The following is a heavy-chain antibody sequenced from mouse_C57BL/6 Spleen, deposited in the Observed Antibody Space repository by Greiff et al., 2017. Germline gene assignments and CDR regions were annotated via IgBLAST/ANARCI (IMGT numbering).Heavy chain of an antibody. J-gene: IGHJ3*01. V-gene: IGHV1-82*01. CDR2: IYPGDGDT. CDR1: GYAFSSSW. D-gene: IGHD1-1*01. Sequence: VKLMESGPELVKPGASVKISCKASGYAFSSSWMNWVKQRPGKGLEWIGRIYPGDGDTNYNGKFKGKATLTADKSSSTAYMQLSSLTSEDSAVYFCARSYYGSRFAYWGQGTLVTVSA. CDR3: ARSYYGSRFAY.